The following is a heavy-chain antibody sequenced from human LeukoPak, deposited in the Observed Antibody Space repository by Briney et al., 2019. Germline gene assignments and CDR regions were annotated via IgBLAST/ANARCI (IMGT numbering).Heavy chain of an antibody. CDR2: INHSGSA. Sequence: SQTLSLTCAVSGGPFSGYYWTWIRQPPGKGLEWIGEINHSGSANYNPSLMSRVTISLDTSKNHFSLNLSSVTAADTAVYYCARGQGTVTTHWGQGTLVTVSS. CDR3: ARGQGTVTTH. V-gene: IGHV4-34*01. J-gene: IGHJ4*02. CDR1: GGPFSGYY. D-gene: IGHD4-11*01.